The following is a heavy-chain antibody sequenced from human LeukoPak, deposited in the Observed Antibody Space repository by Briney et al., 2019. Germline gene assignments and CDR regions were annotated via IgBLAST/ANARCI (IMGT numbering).Heavy chain of an antibody. J-gene: IGHJ4*02. V-gene: IGHV3-23*01. D-gene: IGHD3-10*01. CDR2: ITTDGST. CDR1: GFTFSAYA. Sequence: PGGSLRLSCAASGFTFSAYALSWVRLAPGKGPEWVSRITTDGSTIYADSVKGRFTISRDNSKNTLYLQMDSLRAEDTAVYYCAKTVRGVSLFDYWGQGTLVTVSS. CDR3: AKTVRGVSLFDY.